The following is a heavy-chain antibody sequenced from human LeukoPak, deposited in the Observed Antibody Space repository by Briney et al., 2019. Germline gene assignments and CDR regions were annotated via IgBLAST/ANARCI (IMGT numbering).Heavy chain of an antibody. CDR1: GFTFSSYS. D-gene: IGHD4-11*01. CDR2: ISSSSSYI. CDR3: ARDTVTTLSWFDP. J-gene: IGHJ5*02. Sequence: PGGSLRLSCAASGFTFSSYSMNWVRQAPGKGLEWVSSISSSSSYIYYADSVKGRFTISRDNAKNSLYLQMNSLRAEDTAVYYCARDTVTTLSWFDPWGQGTLVTVSS. V-gene: IGHV3-21*01.